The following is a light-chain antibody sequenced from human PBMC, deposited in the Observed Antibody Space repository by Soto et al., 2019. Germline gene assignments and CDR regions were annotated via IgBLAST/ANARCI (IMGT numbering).Light chain of an antibody. J-gene: IGLJ1*01. CDR1: SSDVGGYNY. CDR2: DVS. V-gene: IGLV2-14*01. CDR3: SSYTSSSTEV. Sequence: QSALTPPASVSGSPGQSITISCTGTSSDVGGYNYVSWYQQHPGKAPKLMIYDVSGRPSGVSDRFSGSKSGNTASLTISALQAEDEADYYCSSYTSSSTEVFGTGTKVTVL.